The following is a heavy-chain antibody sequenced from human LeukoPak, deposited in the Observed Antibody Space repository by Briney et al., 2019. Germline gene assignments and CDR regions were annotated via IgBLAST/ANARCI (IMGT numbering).Heavy chain of an antibody. D-gene: IGHD6-13*01. V-gene: IGHV3-30-3*01. CDR1: GFTFSSYA. CDR3: ARALFQQQVQYYYMDV. CDR2: ISYDGSNK. Sequence: PGGSLRLSCAASGFTFSSYAMHWVRQAPGKGLGWVAVISYDGSNKYYADSVKGRFTISRDNSKNTLYLQMNSLRAEDTAVYYCARALFQQQVQYYYMDVWGKGTTVTVSS. J-gene: IGHJ6*03.